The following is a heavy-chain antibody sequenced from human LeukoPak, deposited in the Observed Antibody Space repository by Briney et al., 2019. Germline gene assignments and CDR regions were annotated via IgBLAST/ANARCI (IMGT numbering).Heavy chain of an antibody. J-gene: IGHJ4*02. CDR3: ARASTANYFDY. Sequence: SETLSLTCTVPGGSISSYYWSWIRQPPGKGLEWIGYIYYSGSTNYNPSLKSRVTISVDTSKNQFSLKLSSVTAADTAVYYCARASTANYFDYWGQGTLVTVSS. V-gene: IGHV4-59*01. CDR1: GGSISSYY. CDR2: IYYSGST. D-gene: IGHD5-18*01.